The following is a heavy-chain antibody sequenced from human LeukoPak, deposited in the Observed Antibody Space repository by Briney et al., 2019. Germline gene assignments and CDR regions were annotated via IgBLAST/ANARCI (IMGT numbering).Heavy chain of an antibody. D-gene: IGHD5-18*01. CDR2: IKEDGGEK. J-gene: IGHJ4*02. Sequence: GGSLRLSCAASGFTFSSYPLNWVRQAPGKGLEWVANIKEDGGEKYSVDSVKGRFTISRDNAKNSLYLEMNSLRAEDTAVYYCVPRAAMANFDYWGQGTLVTVSS. V-gene: IGHV3-7*01. CDR3: VPRAAMANFDY. CDR1: GFTFSSYP.